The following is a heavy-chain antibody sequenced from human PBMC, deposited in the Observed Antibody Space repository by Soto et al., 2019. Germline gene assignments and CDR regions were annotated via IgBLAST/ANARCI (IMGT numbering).Heavy chain of an antibody. D-gene: IGHD2-2*01. CDR1: GFTFSDYY. CDR2: ISSSGSTI. CDR3: AKDSPFVVVPAAMPAFDY. J-gene: IGHJ4*02. Sequence: GGSLRLSCAASGFTFSDYYMSWIRQAPGKGLEWVSYISSSGSTIYYADSVKGRFTISRDNAKNTLYLQMNSLRAEDTAVYYCAKDSPFVVVPAAMPAFDYWGQGTLVTVSS. V-gene: IGHV3-11*01.